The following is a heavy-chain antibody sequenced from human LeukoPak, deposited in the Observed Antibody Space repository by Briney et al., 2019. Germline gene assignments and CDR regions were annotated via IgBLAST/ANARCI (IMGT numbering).Heavy chain of an antibody. D-gene: IGHD3-22*01. CDR3: ARDQYYDSSGYYSGSAFDI. CDR1: GYTFTSYG. J-gene: IGHJ3*02. Sequence: ASVKVSCKASGYTFTSYGISWVRQAPGQGLEWMGWIGAYNGNTNYAQKLQGRVTMTTDTSTSTAYMELRGLRSDDTAVYYCARDQYYDSSGYYSGSAFDIWGQGTMVTVSS. V-gene: IGHV1-18*01. CDR2: IGAYNGNT.